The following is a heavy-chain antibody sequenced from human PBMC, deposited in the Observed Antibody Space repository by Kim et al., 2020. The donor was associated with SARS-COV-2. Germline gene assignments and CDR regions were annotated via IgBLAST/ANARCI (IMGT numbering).Heavy chain of an antibody. J-gene: IGHJ4*02. D-gene: IGHD3-22*01. Sequence: ASVKVSCKVSGYTLTELSMHWVRQAPGKGLEWMGGFDPEDGETIYAQKFQGRVTMTEDTSTDTAYMDLSSLRSEDTAVYYCATLDSSGYYQGYYFDYWGQGPRVTVSS. CDR3: ATLDSSGYYQGYYFDY. CDR2: FDPEDGET. CDR1: GYTLTELS. V-gene: IGHV1-24*01.